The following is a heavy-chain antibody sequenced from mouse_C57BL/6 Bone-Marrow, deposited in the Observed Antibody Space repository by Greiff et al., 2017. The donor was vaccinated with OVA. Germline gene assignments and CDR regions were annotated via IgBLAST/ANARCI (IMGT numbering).Heavy chain of an antibody. CDR1: GYTFTDYN. J-gene: IGHJ3*01. D-gene: IGHD1-1*02. CDR3: ARSGGTSWCAY. Sequence: EVQLQQSGPELVKPGASVKMSCKASGYTFTDYNMHWVKQSHGKSLEWIGYINPNNGGTRYKQKFKGKATLTVNKASSTAYMELRSLTSEDSAVYYCARSGGTSWCAYWGQGTLVTVSA. V-gene: IGHV1-22*01. CDR2: INPNNGGT.